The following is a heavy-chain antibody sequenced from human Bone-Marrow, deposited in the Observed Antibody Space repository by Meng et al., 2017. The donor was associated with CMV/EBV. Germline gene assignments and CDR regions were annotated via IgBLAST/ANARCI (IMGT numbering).Heavy chain of an antibody. CDR1: EYTFTGYY. CDR3: ARSRTGYSSSWYGSNAFEI. V-gene: IGHV1-18*04. CDR2: ISAYNGNT. J-gene: IGHJ3*02. Sequence: ASVKVSCKASEYTFTGYYIHWVRQAPGQGLEWMGWISAYNGNTNYAQKLQGRVTMTTDTSTSTAYMELRSLRSDDTAVYYCARSRTGYSSSWYGSNAFEIWGQGTMVTVSS. D-gene: IGHD6-13*01.